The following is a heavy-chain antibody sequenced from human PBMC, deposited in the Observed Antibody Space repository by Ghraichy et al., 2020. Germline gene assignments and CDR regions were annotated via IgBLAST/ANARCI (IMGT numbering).Heavy chain of an antibody. Sequence: SETLSLTCFVSGGSISNGAYYWSWIRQHPGKGLEWIAYQHYSGNTYYNPSLKSRVTISVDTSKNQFSLKLSSVTAADTAVYYCARYYFDTSGYSNWFDPWGQGTLVTVSS. CDR3: ARYYFDTSGYSNWFDP. CDR2: QHYSGNT. V-gene: IGHV4-31*03. CDR1: GGSISNGAYY. J-gene: IGHJ5*02. D-gene: IGHD3-22*01.